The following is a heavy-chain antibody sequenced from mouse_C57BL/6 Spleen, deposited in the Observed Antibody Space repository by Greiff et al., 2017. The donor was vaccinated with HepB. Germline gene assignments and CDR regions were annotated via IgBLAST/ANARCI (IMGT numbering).Heavy chain of an antibody. CDR2: IWSGGST. CDR3: ARSFTTVVATYYYAMDY. D-gene: IGHD1-1*01. Sequence: VQVVESGPGLVQPSQSLSITCTVSGFSLTSYGVHWVRQSPGKGLEWLGVIWSGGSTDYNAAFISRLSISKDNSKSQVFFKMNSLQADDTAIYYCARSFTTVVATYYYAMDYWGQGTSVTVSS. V-gene: IGHV2-2*01. CDR1: GFSLTSYG. J-gene: IGHJ4*01.